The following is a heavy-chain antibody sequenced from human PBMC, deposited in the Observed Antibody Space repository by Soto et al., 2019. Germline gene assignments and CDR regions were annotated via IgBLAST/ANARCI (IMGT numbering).Heavy chain of an antibody. V-gene: IGHV1-69*05. CDR1: GGTFSSYA. J-gene: IGHJ6*02. D-gene: IGHD3-22*01. Sequence: SVKVSCKASGGTFSSYAVSWVRQAPGQGLEWMGGIIPIFGTANYAQKFQGRVTMTRDTSISTAYMELSRLRSDDTAVYYCARALGYYYDSSGYYAFYYGMDVWGQGTTVTVSS. CDR2: IIPIFGTA. CDR3: ARALGYYYDSSGYYAFYYGMDV.